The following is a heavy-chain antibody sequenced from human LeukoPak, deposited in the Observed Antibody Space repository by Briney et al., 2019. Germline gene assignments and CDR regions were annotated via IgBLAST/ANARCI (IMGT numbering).Heavy chain of an antibody. J-gene: IGHJ6*03. Sequence: ASVKVSCKASGYTFTGYYMHWVRQAPGQGLEWMGWINPYSGGTNYAQKFQGRVTMTRDTSISTAYLELSRLRSDDTAAYYCARVAGIQDYYYYIDVWAKGTTVIISS. CDR2: INPYSGGT. V-gene: IGHV1-2*02. CDR1: GYTFTGYY. D-gene: IGHD3-10*01. CDR3: ARVAGIQDYYYYIDV.